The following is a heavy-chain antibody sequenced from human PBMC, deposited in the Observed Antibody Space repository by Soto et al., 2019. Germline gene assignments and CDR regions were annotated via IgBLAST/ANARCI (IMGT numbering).Heavy chain of an antibody. Sequence: EVQLVESGGDLVQPGGSLRLSCAASGFTFTTYWMHWVRQSTGQRLVWVSRINPYGSRTSYADSVKGRFTISRDNAKNTLYLQMNSLGAEDTAVYYCARVAVTTSYFYYWGHGTLGTVS. D-gene: IGHD4-17*01. CDR1: GFTFTTYW. J-gene: IGHJ4*01. CDR3: ARVAVTTSYFYY. CDR2: INPYGSRT. V-gene: IGHV3-74*01.